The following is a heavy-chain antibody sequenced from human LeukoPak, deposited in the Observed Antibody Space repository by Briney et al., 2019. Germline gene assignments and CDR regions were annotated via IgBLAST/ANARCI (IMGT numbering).Heavy chain of an antibody. J-gene: IGHJ4*02. D-gene: IGHD3-16*01. Sequence: PGGSLRLSCAASGFTFSNYAMSWVRQAPGKGLEWVSAISGSGGSTYYADSVKGRFTISRDNARNSVNLQLNSLRVEDTALYYCARGRGWVDHWGQGTLVTVSS. CDR1: GFTFSNYA. CDR3: ARGRGWVDH. V-gene: IGHV3-23*01. CDR2: ISGSGGST.